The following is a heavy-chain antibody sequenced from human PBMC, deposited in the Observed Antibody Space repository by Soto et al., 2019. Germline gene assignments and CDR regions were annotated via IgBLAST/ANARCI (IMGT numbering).Heavy chain of an antibody. CDR3: VKDRRYGSGIYTNYGMDV. CDR1: EFTFSSYA. V-gene: IGHV3-64D*06. CDR2: ISSNGGST. D-gene: IGHD3-10*01. Sequence: EVQLVESGGGLVQPGGSLRLSCSASEFTFSSYAMHWVRQAPGKGLEYVSAISSNGGSTHYADSVKGRFTISRDNSKNTLYLQMSSLRAEDTAVYYWVKDRRYGSGIYTNYGMDVWGQGTTVTVSS. J-gene: IGHJ6*01.